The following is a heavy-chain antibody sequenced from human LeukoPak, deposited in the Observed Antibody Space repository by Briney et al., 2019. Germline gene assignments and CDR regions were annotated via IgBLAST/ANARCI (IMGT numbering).Heavy chain of an antibody. V-gene: IGHV4-4*07. CDR1: DGSISGYY. Sequence: PSETLSLTCTVSDGSISGYYWTWIRQPAGKGLEWIGRIYTSDNTIYNPSLRSRVTMSVDTSKNQFSLKLSSVTAADTAVYYCARQLLYCSSTSCYMDVWGKGTTVTVSS. CDR2: IYTSDNT. J-gene: IGHJ6*03. CDR3: ARQLLYCSSTSCYMDV. D-gene: IGHD2-2*01.